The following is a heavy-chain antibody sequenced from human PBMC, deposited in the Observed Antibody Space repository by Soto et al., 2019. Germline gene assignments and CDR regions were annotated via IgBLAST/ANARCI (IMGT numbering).Heavy chain of an antibody. CDR3: ARAQGSSGWYLSYYHGLDV. CDR2: ISAYNGNT. CDR1: VYRFTSYG. Sequence: SAGKVCCKASVYRFTSYGISWVRQAPGQGLEWMGWISAYNGNTNYAQKLQGRVTMTTDTSTSTAYMELRSLRSDDTAVYYCARAQGSSGWYLSYYHGLDVWG. J-gene: IGHJ6*02. D-gene: IGHD6-13*01. V-gene: IGHV1-18*01.